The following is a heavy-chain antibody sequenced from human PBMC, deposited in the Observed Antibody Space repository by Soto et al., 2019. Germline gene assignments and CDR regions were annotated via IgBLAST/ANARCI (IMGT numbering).Heavy chain of an antibody. V-gene: IGHV4-59*01. Sequence: PSETLSLTCTVSGGSISSYYWSWIRQPPGKGLEWIGYIYYSGSTNYNPSLKSRVSISIDTSKNQFSLKLSSVTAADTAVYYCARAYAYYFDYWGQGTLVTVS. CDR1: GGSISSYY. CDR3: ARAYAYYFDY. D-gene: IGHD4-17*01. J-gene: IGHJ4*02. CDR2: IYYSGST.